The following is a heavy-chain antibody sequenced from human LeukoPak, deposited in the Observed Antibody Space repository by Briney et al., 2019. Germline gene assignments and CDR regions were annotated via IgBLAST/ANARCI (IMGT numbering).Heavy chain of an antibody. Sequence: SETLSLTCAVYGGSFSGYYWGWIRQPPGKGLEWIGSIYYSGSTYYNPSLKSRVTISVDTSKNQLSLKLSSVTAADTAVYYCARQVVPAAPPRYYYYMDVWGKGTTVTISS. V-gene: IGHV4-39*01. CDR1: GGSFSGYY. D-gene: IGHD2-2*01. CDR2: IYYSGST. J-gene: IGHJ6*03. CDR3: ARQVVPAAPPRYYYYMDV.